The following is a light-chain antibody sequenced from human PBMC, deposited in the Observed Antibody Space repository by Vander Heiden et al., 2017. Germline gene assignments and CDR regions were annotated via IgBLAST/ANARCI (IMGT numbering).Light chain of an antibody. CDR1: QSISSY. Sequence: DIQMTQSPSSLSASVGDRVTITCRASQSISSYLNWYQQKPGKAPKLLIYAASSLQSGVPSRFSGSGSGTDFTLTISSLQPEDFATYYCQQSYSTPVFTFGRGTKVDIK. V-gene: IGKV1-39*01. J-gene: IGKJ3*01. CDR3: QQSYSTPVFT. CDR2: AAS.